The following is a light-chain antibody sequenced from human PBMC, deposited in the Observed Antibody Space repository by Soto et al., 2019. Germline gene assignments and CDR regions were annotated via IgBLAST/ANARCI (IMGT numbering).Light chain of an antibody. J-gene: IGKJ3*01. CDR1: QDIHTW. V-gene: IGKV1-12*01. Sequence: DTQMTQSPSSVSASVGDRVTISCRASQDIHTWLAWYQQKPGKAPNLLIYGASILQSGVPSRFSGSGSGTDFTLTISSLQPEDSATYYCQQANSFPFSFGPGTKLD. CDR3: QQANSFPFS. CDR2: GAS.